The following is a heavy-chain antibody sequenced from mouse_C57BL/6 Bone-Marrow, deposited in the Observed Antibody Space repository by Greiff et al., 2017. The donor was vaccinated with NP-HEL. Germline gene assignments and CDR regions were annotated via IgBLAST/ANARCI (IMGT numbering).Heavy chain of an antibody. CDR3: TELLFYAMDY. Sequence: EVKLVESGGGLVQPGGSMKLSCVASGFTFSNYWMNWVRQSPEQGLEWVAQIRLKSDNYATHYAESVKGRFTISRDDSKSSVYLQMNNLRAEDTGIYYCTELLFYAMDYWGQGTSVTVSS. V-gene: IGHV6-3*01. CDR2: IRLKSDNYAT. D-gene: IGHD2-12*01. J-gene: IGHJ4*01. CDR1: GFTFSNYW.